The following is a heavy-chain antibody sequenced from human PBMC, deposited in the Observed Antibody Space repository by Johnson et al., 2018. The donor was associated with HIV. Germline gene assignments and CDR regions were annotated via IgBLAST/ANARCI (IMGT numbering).Heavy chain of an antibody. CDR1: GFTFSSYG. V-gene: IGHV3-33*01. D-gene: IGHD4/OR15-4a*01. J-gene: IGHJ3*02. Sequence: QVQLVESGGGVVQPGRSLRLSCAASGFTFSSYGMHWVRQAPGKGLEWVAVIWYDGSNNYYADSVKGRFTISRDNSKNTLYLQMNSLRAEDTAVYYCARVGANFDAFDIWGQGTMVTVSS. CDR3: ARVGANFDAFDI. CDR2: IWYDGSNN.